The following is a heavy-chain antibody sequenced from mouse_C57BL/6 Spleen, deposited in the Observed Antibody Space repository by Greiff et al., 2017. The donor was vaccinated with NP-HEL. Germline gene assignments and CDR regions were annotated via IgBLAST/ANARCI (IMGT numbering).Heavy chain of an antibody. CDR3: AKISGDY. J-gene: IGHJ2*01. V-gene: IGHV1-50*01. CDR2: IDPSDSYT. Sequence: VQLQQPGAELVKPGASVKLSCKASGYTFTSYWMQWVKQRPGQGLEWIGEIDPSDSYTNYNQKFKGKATLTVDTSSSTAYMQLSSLTSEDSAVYYCAKISGDYWGQGTTLTVSS. CDR1: GYTFTSYW.